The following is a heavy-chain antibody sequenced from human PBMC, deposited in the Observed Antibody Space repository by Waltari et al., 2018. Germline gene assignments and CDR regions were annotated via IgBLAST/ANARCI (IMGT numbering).Heavy chain of an antibody. Sequence: QVQLVESGGGVVQPGGSLRLTCAASGFTFSTYAIHWVRQAPGKGLEWVAFIWSAGSNKYYADSVKGRFTISRDNSRNTLYLQMNSLRAEDTAVYYCAKGFSGYDSTLEYWGQGTLVTVSS. D-gene: IGHD5-12*01. V-gene: IGHV3-30*02. CDR1: GFTFSTYA. CDR2: IWSAGSNK. J-gene: IGHJ4*02. CDR3: AKGFSGYDSTLEY.